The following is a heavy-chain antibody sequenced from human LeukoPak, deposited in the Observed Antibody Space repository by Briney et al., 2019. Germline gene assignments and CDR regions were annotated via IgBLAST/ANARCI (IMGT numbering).Heavy chain of an antibody. J-gene: IGHJ4*02. CDR1: GDSVSADSAT. V-gene: IGHV6-1*01. Sequence: SQTLSLTCAISGDSVSADSATWNWIRQSPSRGLEWLGRTYYRSKWYNGYAVSVKSRITINPDTSKNQFSLRLNSVTPEDTAVYYCVGGPGSLLHWGQGILVTVSS. CDR2: TYYRSKWYN. CDR3: VGGPGSLLH.